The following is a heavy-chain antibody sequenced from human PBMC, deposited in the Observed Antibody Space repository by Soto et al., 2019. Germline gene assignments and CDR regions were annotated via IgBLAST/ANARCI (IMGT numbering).Heavy chain of an antibody. J-gene: IGHJ3*02. CDR2: ISVGGGSI. CDR3: VRDDKWAFDI. CDR1: GFTFSSYA. Sequence: EAHLVESGGGLVQPGRSLRLSCAASGFTFSSYAFNWVRQAPGKGLEWISYISVGGGSIFYADSVKGRFTISRDDAQNSLYLQMNTLRDEDTAIYFCVRDDKWAFDIWGQGTTVIVSS. D-gene: IGHD1-26*01. V-gene: IGHV3-48*02.